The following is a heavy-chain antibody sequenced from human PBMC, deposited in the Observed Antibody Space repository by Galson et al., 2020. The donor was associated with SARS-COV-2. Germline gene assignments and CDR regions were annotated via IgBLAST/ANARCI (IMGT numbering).Heavy chain of an antibody. D-gene: IGHD4-17*01. J-gene: IGHJ3*02. Sequence: SETLSLTCAVSGTSISSGSYSWNWIRQPPGKGLEWIVYISHSGSTYYNPSLKSRVTISVDRSKNQFSLRLSPVTAADTAVYYCARLHYGEYAPEAFDIWGPGTRVTVAS. CDR1: GTSISSGSYS. CDR2: ISHSGST. CDR3: ARLHYGEYAPEAFDI. V-gene: IGHV4-30-2*01.